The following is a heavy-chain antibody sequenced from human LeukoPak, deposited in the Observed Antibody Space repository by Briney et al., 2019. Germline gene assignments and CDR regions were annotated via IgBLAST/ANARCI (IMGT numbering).Heavy chain of an antibody. CDR2: INPNSGGT. CDR1: GYTFTGYY. V-gene: IGHV1-2*02. Sequence: ASVKVSCKASGYTFTGYYMHWARQAPGQGLEWMGWINPNSGGTNYAQKFQGRVTMTTDTSTSTAYMELRSLRSDDTAVYYCARVKKRNYYDSSGYRTYFDYWGQGTLVTVSS. D-gene: IGHD3-22*01. J-gene: IGHJ4*02. CDR3: ARVKKRNYYDSSGYRTYFDY.